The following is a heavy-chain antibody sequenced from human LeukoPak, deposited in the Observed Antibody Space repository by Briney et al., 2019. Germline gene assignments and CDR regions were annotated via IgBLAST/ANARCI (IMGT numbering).Heavy chain of an antibody. Sequence: PGGSLRLSCAASAFTSSNYAMSWVRQAPGKGLEWASGISGNGGNTYYADSVKGRFTISRDNSKNTLYLQMNSLRAEDTGVYYCASGSGTYYSSYYYYGMDVWGQGTTVTVSS. CDR3: ASGSGTYYSSYYYYGMDV. CDR1: AFTSSNYA. V-gene: IGHV3-23*01. CDR2: ISGNGGNT. D-gene: IGHD1-26*01. J-gene: IGHJ6*02.